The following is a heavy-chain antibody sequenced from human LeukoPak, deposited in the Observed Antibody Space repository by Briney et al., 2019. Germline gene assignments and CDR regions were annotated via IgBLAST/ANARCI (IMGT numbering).Heavy chain of an antibody. CDR3: TLRDY. V-gene: IGHV3-30*03. CDR1: GFTFSSYG. J-gene: IGHJ4*02. Sequence: GRSLRLSCAASGFTFSSYGMHWVRQAPGKGLEWVAVISYDGSNKYYADSVKGRFTISRDNSKNTLYLQMHSLRAEDTAVYYCTLRDYWGQGTLVTVSS. CDR2: ISYDGSNK.